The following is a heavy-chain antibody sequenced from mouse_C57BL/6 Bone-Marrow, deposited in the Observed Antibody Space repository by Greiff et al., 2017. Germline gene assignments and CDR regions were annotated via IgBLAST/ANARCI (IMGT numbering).Heavy chain of an antibody. V-gene: IGHV5-17*01. CDR3: ARNGYYGSSYYAMDY. CDR1: GFTFSDHG. J-gene: IGHJ4*01. Sequence: EVQLVESGGGLVKPGGSLKLSCAASGFTFSDHGMHWVRQAPEKGLEWAAYISSGSSTIYYADTVKGRFTISRDNAKNTLFLQMTSLRSEDTAMYYCARNGYYGSSYYAMDYWGQGTSVTVSS. D-gene: IGHD1-1*01. CDR2: ISSGSSTI.